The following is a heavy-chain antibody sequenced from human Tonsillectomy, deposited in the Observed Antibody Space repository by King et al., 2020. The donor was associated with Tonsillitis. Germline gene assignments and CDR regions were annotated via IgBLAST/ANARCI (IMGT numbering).Heavy chain of an antibody. CDR2: ISGSTGTT. Sequence: VQLVESGGRLVQPGGSLRLSCAASGFTVSAYAMSWVRQAPGKGLEWVSLISGSTGTTYYADSVKGRFTISRDNSKNTLSLQMNSLRAEDTAVYYGARWVYERSGYADYWGQGTLVTVS. J-gene: IGHJ4*02. D-gene: IGHD3-22*01. V-gene: IGHV3-23*04. CDR3: ARWVYERSGYADY. CDR1: GFTVSAYA.